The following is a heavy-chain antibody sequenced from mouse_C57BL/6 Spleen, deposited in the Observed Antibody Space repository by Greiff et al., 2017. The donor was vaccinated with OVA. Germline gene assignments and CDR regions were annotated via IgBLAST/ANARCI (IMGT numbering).Heavy chain of an antibody. CDR2: IHPNSGST. CDR3: ASLVTTVDFDY. D-gene: IGHD1-1*01. V-gene: IGHV1-64*01. Sequence: QVQLQQPGAELVKPGASVKLSCKASGYTFTSYWMHWVKQRPGQGLEWIGMIHPNSGSTNYNEKFKSKATLTVDKSSSTAYMQLSSLTSEDSAVYCCASLVTTVDFDYWGQGTTLTVSS. J-gene: IGHJ2*01. CDR1: GYTFTSYW.